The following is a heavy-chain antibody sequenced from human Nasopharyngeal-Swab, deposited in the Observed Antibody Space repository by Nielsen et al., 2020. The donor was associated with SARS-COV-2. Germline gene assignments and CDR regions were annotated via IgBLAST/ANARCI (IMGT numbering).Heavy chain of an antibody. V-gene: IGHV6-1*01. Sequence: WIGQSTSRGLEWLGRTYYRAKWYNDYAVSVKSRITINPDTSKNQFSLQLNSVTPEDTAVYYCARDRGSSWPYYYYYGMDVWGQGTTVTVSS. D-gene: IGHD6-13*01. CDR2: TYYRAKWYN. J-gene: IGHJ6*02. CDR3: ARDRGSSWPYYYYYGMDV.